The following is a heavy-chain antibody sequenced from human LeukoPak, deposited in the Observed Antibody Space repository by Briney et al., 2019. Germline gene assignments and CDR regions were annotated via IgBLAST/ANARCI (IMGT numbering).Heavy chain of an antibody. CDR1: GFTVSSNY. D-gene: IGHD3-22*01. J-gene: IGHJ4*02. CDR3: AREDYYDSSGYYYED. V-gene: IGHV3-53*01. CDR2: IYSGGST. Sequence: PGGSLRLSCAASGFTVSSNYMSWVRQAPGKGLEGVSVIYSGGSTYYADSVKGRFTISRDNSKNTLYLQMNSLRAEDTALYYCAREDYYDSSGYYYEDWGQGTLVTVSS.